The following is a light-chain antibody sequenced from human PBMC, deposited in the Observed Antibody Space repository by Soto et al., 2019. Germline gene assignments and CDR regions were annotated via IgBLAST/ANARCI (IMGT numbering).Light chain of an antibody. CDR2: WES. CDR1: LRFLFSSNNKNY. CDR3: QQYHSVPIT. V-gene: IGKV4-1*01. Sequence: DIVITQCPDSLAMSLGERATINCKSSLRFLFSSNNKNYLGWYQQKLGQPPKLXIYWESTRESGVPDRLSGSGSGTDFTLTISNLQAEDVAVYYCQQYHSVPITCGQGTRLEIK. J-gene: IGKJ5*01.